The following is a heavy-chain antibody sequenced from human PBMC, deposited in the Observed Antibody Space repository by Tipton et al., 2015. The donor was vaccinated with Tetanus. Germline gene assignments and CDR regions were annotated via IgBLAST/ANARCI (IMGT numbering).Heavy chain of an antibody. CDR3: AILPKHWLAPRGAP. CDR2: INQRGGI. J-gene: IGHJ5*02. Sequence: GLVKPSETLSLTCSVSGDSGSRHYWSWIRQPPGKALEWIGEINQRGGISYNPSLKSRVSISVDTSRNQFFLNLTTVSAADSAVYYCAILPKHWLAPRGAPWGQGVLVTVSS. V-gene: IGHV4-34*01. D-gene: IGHD6-19*01. CDR1: GDSGSRHY.